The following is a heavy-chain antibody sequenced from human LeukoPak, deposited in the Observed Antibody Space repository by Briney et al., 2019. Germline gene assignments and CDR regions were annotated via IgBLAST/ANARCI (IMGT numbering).Heavy chain of an antibody. J-gene: IGHJ6*02. CDR1: GFTFSNYW. D-gene: IGHD2-15*01. CDR3: AKVYCSGGSCYNYYYYYGMDV. CDR2: IDGEGSGT. Sequence: GGSLRLSCAASGFTFSNYWMHWVRQPPGKGLVWVSRIDGEGSGTSYADSVRGRFTISRDNAKNTVYLQMNSLRAEDTAVYYCAKVYCSGGSCYNYYYYYGMDVWGQGTTVTVSS. V-gene: IGHV3-74*01.